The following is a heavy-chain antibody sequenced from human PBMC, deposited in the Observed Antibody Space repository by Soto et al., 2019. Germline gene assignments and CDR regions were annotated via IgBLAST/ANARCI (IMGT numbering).Heavy chain of an antibody. J-gene: IGHJ6*03. CDR2: IYYSGST. D-gene: IGHD4-17*01. CDR3: ARPNGDYDPYYYMDV. V-gene: IGHV4-39*01. CDR1: RGSISSSSYY. Sequence: PSETLSLPWAVSRGSISSSSYYWGWIRQPPGKGLEWIGSIYYSGSTYYNPSLKSRVTISVDTSKNQFSLKLSSVTAADTAVYYCARPNGDYDPYYYMDVWGKGTTVT.